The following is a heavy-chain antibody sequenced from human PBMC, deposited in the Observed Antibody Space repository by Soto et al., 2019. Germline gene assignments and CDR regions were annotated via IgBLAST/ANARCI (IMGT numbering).Heavy chain of an antibody. D-gene: IGHD4-17*01. CDR2: INHSGST. CDR3: ARGVHGDYDY. V-gene: IGHV4-39*07. Sequence: SETLSLTCTVAGGSMTRSCYYWGWIRQPPGKGLEWIGSINHSGSTYYNPSLKSRVTISVDTSKNQFSLKLSSVTAADTAVYYCARGVHGDYDYWGQGTLVTVSS. J-gene: IGHJ4*02. CDR1: GGSMTRSCYY.